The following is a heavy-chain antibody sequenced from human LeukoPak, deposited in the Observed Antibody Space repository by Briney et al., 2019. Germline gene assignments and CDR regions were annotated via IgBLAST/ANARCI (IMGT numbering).Heavy chain of an antibody. V-gene: IGHV3-7*01. D-gene: IGHD4-17*01. CDR2: IEQDGSEK. CDR1: GFTFSSYW. J-gene: IGHJ3*02. CDR3: ARDDYGDYGAFDI. Sequence: HPGGSLRLSCAASGFTFSSYWMSWVRQAPGKGLEWVANIEQDGSEKYYVDSVKGRFTISRDNAKNSLYLQMNSLRAEDTAVYYCARDDYGDYGAFDIWGQGTMVTVSS.